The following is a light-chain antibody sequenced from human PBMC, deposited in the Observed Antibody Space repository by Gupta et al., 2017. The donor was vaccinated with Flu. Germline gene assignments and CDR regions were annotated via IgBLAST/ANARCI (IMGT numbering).Light chain of an antibody. J-gene: IGKJ2*01. V-gene: IGKV3-11*01. CDR3: RQRGNWPPYT. CDR2: DAA. CDR1: ESIRTY. Sequence: ATLSLSPGESDTPSCRATESIRTYLAWYQQKPGQSPRLLIFDAANRDTGVPFRFSGSGAGTDVTLTINSREPEDFAVYYCRQRGNWPPYTFGQGTKVEIK.